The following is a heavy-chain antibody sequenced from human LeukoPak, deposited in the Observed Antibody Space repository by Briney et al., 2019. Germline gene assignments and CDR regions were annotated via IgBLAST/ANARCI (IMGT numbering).Heavy chain of an antibody. D-gene: IGHD3-10*01. CDR1: GFTLDDYA. CDR3: ATAHGSAAPSYFAY. CDR2: ISWNIGSI. V-gene: IGHV3-9*03. Sequence: GGSLRLSCAASGFTLDDYAMHWVRQAPGKGLECVSGISWNIGSILYADSVKGRFTISRDNAKNSLSLQMNSLRAEDMALYYCATAHGSAAPSYFAYCGQGTLVTVSS. J-gene: IGHJ4*02.